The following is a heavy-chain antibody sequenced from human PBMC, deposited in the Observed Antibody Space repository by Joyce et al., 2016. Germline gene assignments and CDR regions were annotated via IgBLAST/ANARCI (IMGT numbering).Heavy chain of an antibody. CDR1: GGSISTYY. Sequence: QVQLQESGPGLVKPSETLSLTCTVSGGSISTYYWTWIRQPPGKGLEYIGYLYHSGDTNYNPSLKSRVTISVDSSKNQFSLKLSSVTPADTAVYYCAKVAKVSTIIGSRWFDPWGQGSLVTVSS. CDR3: AKVAKVSTIIGSRWFDP. V-gene: IGHV4-59*01. D-gene: IGHD5/OR15-5a*01. J-gene: IGHJ5*02. CDR2: LYHSGDT.